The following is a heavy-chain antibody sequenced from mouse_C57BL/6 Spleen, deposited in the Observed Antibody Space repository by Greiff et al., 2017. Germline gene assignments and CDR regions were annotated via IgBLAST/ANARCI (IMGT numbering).Heavy chain of an antibody. J-gene: IGHJ3*01. CDR2: ISSGGDYI. D-gene: IGHD2-4*01. CDR1: GFTFSSYA. Sequence: EVKLMESGEGLVKPGGSLKLSCAASGFTFSSYAMSWVRQTPEKRLEWVAYISSGGDYIYYADTVKGRFTISRDNARNTLYLQMSSLKSEDTAMYYCTRDYYDYDWFAYWGQGTLVTVSA. V-gene: IGHV5-9-1*02. CDR3: TRDYYDYDWFAY.